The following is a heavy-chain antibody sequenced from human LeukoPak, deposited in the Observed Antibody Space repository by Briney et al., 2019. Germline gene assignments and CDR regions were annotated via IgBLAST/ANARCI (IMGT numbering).Heavy chain of an antibody. D-gene: IGHD6-19*01. V-gene: IGHV3-64*01. J-gene: IGHJ4*02. CDR3: ARVSGWYWFDN. CDR1: GFTFRSYA. Sequence: GGSLRLSCAASGFTFRSYAMHWVRQAPGKGLEYVSAISSDGRITYYANSVKGRFTISRDNSRDTLYLQMGSLRAEDMAVYCCARVSGWYWFDNWGQGTLVTVSS. CDR2: ISSDGRIT.